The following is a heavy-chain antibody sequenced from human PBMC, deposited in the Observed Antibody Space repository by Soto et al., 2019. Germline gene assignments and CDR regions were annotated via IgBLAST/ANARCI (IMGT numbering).Heavy chain of an antibody. Sequence: ASVKVSCKASGYTFTSYGISWVRQAPGQGIEWMGWISAYNGNTNYAQKLQGRVTMTTDTSTSTAYMELRSLRSDDTAVYYCAREGYCSGGSCPPLNYYYYGMDVWGQGATVTVSS. J-gene: IGHJ6*02. CDR3: AREGYCSGGSCPPLNYYYYGMDV. V-gene: IGHV1-18*04. D-gene: IGHD2-15*01. CDR1: GYTFTSYG. CDR2: ISAYNGNT.